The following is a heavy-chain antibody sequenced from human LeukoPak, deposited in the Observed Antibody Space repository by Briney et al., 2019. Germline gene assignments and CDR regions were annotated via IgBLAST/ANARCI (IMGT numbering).Heavy chain of an antibody. V-gene: IGHV4-59*08. CDR3: ARTGDSSAWFNWFDP. J-gene: IGHJ5*02. CDR2: IYYSGST. D-gene: IGHD6-19*01. CDR1: GGSISSYY. Sequence: SETLSLTCTVSGGSISSYYWSWIRQPPGKGLEWIGYIYYSGSTNYNPSLKSRVTISVDTSKNQFSLKLSSVTAADTAVYYCARTGDSSAWFNWFDPWGQGTVVTVSS.